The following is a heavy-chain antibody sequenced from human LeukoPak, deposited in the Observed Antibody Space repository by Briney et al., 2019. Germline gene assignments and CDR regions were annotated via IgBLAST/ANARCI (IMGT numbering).Heavy chain of an antibody. V-gene: IGHV4-4*07. Sequence: SETLSLTCTVSGGSISSYYWSWIRQPAGKGLEWIGRIYTSGSTNYNPSLKSRVTMSVDTSKNQFSLKLSSVTAADTAVYYCARESIDYGSGSYYSPNNWFDPWGQGTLVTVSS. D-gene: IGHD3-10*01. CDR2: IYTSGST. CDR3: ARESIDYGSGSYYSPNNWFDP. J-gene: IGHJ5*02. CDR1: GGSISSYY.